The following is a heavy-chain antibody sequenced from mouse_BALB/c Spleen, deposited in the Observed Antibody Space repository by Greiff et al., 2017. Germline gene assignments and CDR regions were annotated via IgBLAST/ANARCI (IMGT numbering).Heavy chain of an antibody. CDR2: INPSNGGT. V-gene: IGHV1S81*02. J-gene: IGHJ3*01. CDR3: TRRGLITPFAY. Sequence: QVQLQQPGAELVKPGASVKLSCKASGYTFTSYYMYWVKQRPGQGLEWIGGINPSNGGTNFNEKFKSKATLTVDKSSSTAYMQLSSLTSEDSAVYYFTRRGLITPFAYWGQGTLVTVSA. CDR1: GYTFTSYY. D-gene: IGHD2-4*01.